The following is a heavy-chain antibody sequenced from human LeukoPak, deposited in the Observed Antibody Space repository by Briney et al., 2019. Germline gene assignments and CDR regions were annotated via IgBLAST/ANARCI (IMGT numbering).Heavy chain of an antibody. CDR1: GGSISTSRYY. J-gene: IGHJ6*03. CDR2: IYYSGST. Sequence: SETLSLTCTVSGGSISTSRYYWGWIRQPPGKGLECIGSIYYSGSTYYNPSLKSRVTISVDTSKNQFSLKLSSVTAADTAVYYCARVPVSYYGWYMDVWGKGTTVTISS. CDR3: ARVPVSYYGWYMDV. V-gene: IGHV4-39*07. D-gene: IGHD3-10*01.